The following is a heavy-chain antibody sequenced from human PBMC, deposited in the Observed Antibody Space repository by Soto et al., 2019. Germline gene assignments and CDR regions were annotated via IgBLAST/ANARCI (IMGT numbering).Heavy chain of an antibody. V-gene: IGHV4-4*07. D-gene: IGHD3-22*01. Sequence: SETLSLTCTVSGGSISSYYWSWIRQPAGKGLEWIGRIYTSGSTNYNPSLKSRVTMSVDTSKNQFSLKLSSVTAADTAVYYCARGGRNYYDSSGYYHFFDYWGHGTLVTVSS. CDR3: ARGGRNYYDSSGYYHFFDY. CDR2: IYTSGST. CDR1: GGSISSYY. J-gene: IGHJ4*01.